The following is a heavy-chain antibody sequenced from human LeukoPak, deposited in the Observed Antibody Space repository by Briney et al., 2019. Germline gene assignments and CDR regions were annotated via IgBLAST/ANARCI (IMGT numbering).Heavy chain of an antibody. CDR3: AQEAARPG. CDR1: AFTCSGYE. CDR2: ISSNGTTI. Sequence: PAGSLSFSCAASAFTCSGYEMNWDRPGPGQGLVWVLYISSNGTTIYYADPVKGRVTISRDNAKNSLYLQMNSLRVEDTAVYYCAQEAARPGWRQGTLVAVCS. D-gene: IGHD6-6*01. V-gene: IGHV3-48*03. J-gene: IGHJ4*02.